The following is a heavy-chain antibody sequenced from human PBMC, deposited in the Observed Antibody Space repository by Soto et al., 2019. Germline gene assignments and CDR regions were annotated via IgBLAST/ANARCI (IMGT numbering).Heavy chain of an antibody. Sequence: EVQLVESGGGLVKPGGSLRLSCAASGFTFSNAWMSWVRQAPGKGLEWVGRIKSKTDGGTTDYAAPVKGRFTISRDDSKNTLYLQMNSLKTEDTAVYYCTTEVGYCSSTSCYPSDYWGQGTLVTVSS. V-gene: IGHV3-15*01. CDR3: TTEVGYCSSTSCYPSDY. CDR2: IKSKTDGGTT. CDR1: GFTFSNAW. D-gene: IGHD2-2*01. J-gene: IGHJ4*02.